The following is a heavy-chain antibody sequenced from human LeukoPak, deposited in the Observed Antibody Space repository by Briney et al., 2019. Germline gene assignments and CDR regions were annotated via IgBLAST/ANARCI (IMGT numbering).Heavy chain of an antibody. J-gene: IGHJ4*02. CDR2: IWYDGSNK. CDR3: AKDFYYPPDY. Sequence: PGGSLRLSCAASGFTFSDYAMHWVRQAPGKGLEWVTFIWYDGSNKYYADSVKGRFTISRDNSKNTLYLQMNSLRAEDTAVYYCAKDFYYPPDYWGQGTLVTVSS. CDR1: GFTFSDYA. V-gene: IGHV3-30*02. D-gene: IGHD3-22*01.